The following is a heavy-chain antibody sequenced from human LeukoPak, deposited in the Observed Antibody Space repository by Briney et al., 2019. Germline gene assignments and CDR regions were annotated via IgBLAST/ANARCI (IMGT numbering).Heavy chain of an antibody. CDR1: GGSIRSDY. CDR2: INHSGST. V-gene: IGHV4-34*01. J-gene: IGHJ6*03. Sequence: SETLSLTCIVSGGSIRSDYWSWLRQPPGKGLEWIGEINHSGSTNYNPSLKSRVTISVDTSKNQFSLKLSSVTAADTAVYYCARVVGYYYYYMDVWGKGTTVTVSS. CDR3: ARVVGYYYYYMDV. D-gene: IGHD3-10*01.